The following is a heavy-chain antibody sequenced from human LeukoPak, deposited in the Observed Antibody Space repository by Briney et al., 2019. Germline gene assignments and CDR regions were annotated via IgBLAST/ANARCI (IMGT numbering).Heavy chain of an antibody. CDR3: AKDRFRSGGYFDY. J-gene: IGHJ4*02. CDR1: GFTFSSYG. D-gene: IGHD3-10*01. CDR2: ISYDGSNK. V-gene: IGHV3-30*18. Sequence: GGSLRLSCAASGFTFSSYGMHWVRQAPGKGLEWVAVISYDGSNKYYADSVKGRFTISRDNSKNTLYLQMNSLRAEDTAVHYCAKDRFRSGGYFDYWGQGTLVTVSS.